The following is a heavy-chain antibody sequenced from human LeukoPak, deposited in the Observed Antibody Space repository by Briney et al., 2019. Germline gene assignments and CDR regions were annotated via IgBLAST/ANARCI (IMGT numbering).Heavy chain of an antibody. Sequence: GGSLRLSCAASGFTFSDYYMSWIRQAPGKGLEWVSYISSTSTYPNYADSVKGRFTISRDNAKNSLYLQMSSLRAEDTAVYYCAGEYRFSGGWYTWFDSWGQGTLVTVSS. CDR1: GFTFSDYY. V-gene: IGHV3-11*06. CDR3: AGEYRFSGGWYTWFDS. J-gene: IGHJ5*01. CDR2: ISSTSTYP. D-gene: IGHD6-19*01.